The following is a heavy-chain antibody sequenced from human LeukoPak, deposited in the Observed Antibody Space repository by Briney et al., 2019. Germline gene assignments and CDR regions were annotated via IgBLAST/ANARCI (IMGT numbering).Heavy chain of an antibody. CDR3: ARGTIPGDYFDY. CDR2: IYYGGST. CDR1: GGSISSGDYY. D-gene: IGHD1-14*01. J-gene: IGHJ4*02. V-gene: IGHV4-30-4*08. Sequence: PSQTLSLTCTVSGGSISSGDYYWSWIRQPPGKGLEWIGYIYYGGSTYYNPSLKSRVTISVDTSKNQFSLKLSSVTAADTAVYYCARGTIPGDYFDYWGQGTLVTVSS.